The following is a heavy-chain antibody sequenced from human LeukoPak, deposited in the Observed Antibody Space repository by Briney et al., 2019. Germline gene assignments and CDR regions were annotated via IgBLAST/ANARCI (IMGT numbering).Heavy chain of an antibody. D-gene: IGHD3-10*01. V-gene: IGHV4-34*01. CDR1: GGSFSGYY. CDR3: ARGTYYYGSGSYYRSNWFDP. CDR2: INHSGST. Sequence: SETLSLTCAVYGGSFSGYYWSWIRQPPGKGLEWIGEINHSGSTNYNPSLKSRVTISVDTSKNQFSLKLSSVTAADTAVYYCARGTYYYGSGSYYRSNWFDPWGQGTLVTVSS. J-gene: IGHJ5*02.